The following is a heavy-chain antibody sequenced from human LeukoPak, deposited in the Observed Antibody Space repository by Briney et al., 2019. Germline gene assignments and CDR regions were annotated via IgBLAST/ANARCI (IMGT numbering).Heavy chain of an antibody. CDR2: IGSSSSYI. J-gene: IGHJ4*02. CDR3: ARVMGDRSSSWNLGTHFDY. CDR1: GFTFSSYS. D-gene: IGHD6-13*01. Sequence: PGGSLRLSCAASGFTFSSYSMNWVRQAPGKGLEWVSSIGSSSSYIYYADSVKGRFTISRDNAKNSLYLQMNSLRAEDTAVYYCARVMGDRSSSWNLGTHFDYWGQGTLVTVSS. V-gene: IGHV3-21*01.